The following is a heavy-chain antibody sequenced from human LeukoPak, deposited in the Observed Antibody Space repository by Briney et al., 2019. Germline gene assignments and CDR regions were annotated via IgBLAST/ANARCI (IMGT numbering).Heavy chain of an antibody. V-gene: IGHV3-23*01. D-gene: IGHD3-10*01. Sequence: GGSLRLSCAASGFTFNSYAMSWVRQAPGKGLEWVSAISGSGGSTYYADSVKGRFTISRDNSKNTPYLQMNSLRAEDTAVYYCARDILTSITMVRGLDYWGQGTLVTVSS. CDR2: ISGSGGST. CDR3: ARDILTSITMVRGLDY. J-gene: IGHJ4*02. CDR1: GFTFNSYA.